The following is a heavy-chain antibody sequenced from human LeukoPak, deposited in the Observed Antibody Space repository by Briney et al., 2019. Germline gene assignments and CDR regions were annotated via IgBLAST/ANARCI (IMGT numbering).Heavy chain of an antibody. J-gene: IGHJ4*02. Sequence: GGSLRLSCSASGFTFSTFTVHWVRQAPGKGLEWVSGSGSGGSTYYADSVKGRFTISRDNSKNTLYLQMNSLRAEDTAVYYCAKDFWSGYYPNYWGQGTLVTVSS. CDR2: SGSGGST. D-gene: IGHD3-3*01. CDR1: GFTFSTFT. CDR3: AKDFWSGYYPNY. V-gene: IGHV3-23*01.